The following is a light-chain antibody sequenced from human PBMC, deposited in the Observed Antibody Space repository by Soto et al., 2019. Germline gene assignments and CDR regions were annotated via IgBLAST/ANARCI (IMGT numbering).Light chain of an antibody. CDR3: QQLNGYQLA. Sequence: DIQLTQSPSFLSAFVGDTVTITCRASQAMSTYLAWYQQKPGKVPKLLIRSASTLQSGVPPRFSGGGSGTEFTLTITTLQPDDSGIYYCQQLNGYQLAFGGGPKVDIK. J-gene: IGKJ4*01. CDR2: SAS. V-gene: IGKV1-9*01. CDR1: QAMSTY.